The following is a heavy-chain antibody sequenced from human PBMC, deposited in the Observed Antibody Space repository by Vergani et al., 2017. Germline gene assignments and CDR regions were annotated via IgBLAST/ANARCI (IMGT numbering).Heavy chain of an antibody. CDR1: GGTFSSYS. D-gene: IGHD5-12*01. CDR3: AGNRGYSGYDDYDYYYYYGMDV. J-gene: IGHJ6*02. Sequence: QVQLVQSVAEVKKPGSSVKVSCKASGGTFSSYSISWVRQAPGQGLEWMGRLIPIFGTAHYAHKFQGRVTITADESTSTAYMELSSLRSEDTAVYYCAGNRGYSGYDDYDYYYYYGMDVWGQGTTVTVSS. V-gene: IGHV1-69*13. CDR2: LIPIFGTA.